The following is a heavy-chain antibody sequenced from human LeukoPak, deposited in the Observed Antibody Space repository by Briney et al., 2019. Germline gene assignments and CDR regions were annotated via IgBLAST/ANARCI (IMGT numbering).Heavy chain of an antibody. Sequence: GGSLRLSCAASGFTFSSYAMHWVRQAPGKGLEWVAVISYDGSNKYYADSVKGRFTISRDNSKNTLYLQMNSLRAEDTAVYYCERSTLAAKADGMDVWGQGTTVTVSS. CDR1: GFTFSSYA. D-gene: IGHD2-2*01. V-gene: IGHV3-30-3*01. CDR3: ERSTLAAKADGMDV. CDR2: ISYDGSNK. J-gene: IGHJ6*02.